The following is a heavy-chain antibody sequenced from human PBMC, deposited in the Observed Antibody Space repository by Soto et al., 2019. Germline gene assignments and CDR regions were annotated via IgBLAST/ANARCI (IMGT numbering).Heavy chain of an antibody. CDR3: ARATRTGTTLDYYYYGMDV. Sequence: GPVKVSCKASGYTFTGYYMHWGRQAPGQRVEWMGWINPNSGGTNYAQKFQGWVTMTRDTSISTAYMELSRLRSDDTAVYYCARATRTGTTLDYYYYGMDVWGQGTTVTVSS. D-gene: IGHD1-1*01. CDR2: INPNSGGT. V-gene: IGHV1-2*04. CDR1: GYTFTGYY. J-gene: IGHJ6*02.